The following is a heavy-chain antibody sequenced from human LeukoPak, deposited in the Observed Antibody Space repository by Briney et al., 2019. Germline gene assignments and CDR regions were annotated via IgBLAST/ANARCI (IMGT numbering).Heavy chain of an antibody. Sequence: GGSLRLSCAASGFTFSSYGMHWVRQAPGKRLEWVAVISYDGSNKYYADSVKGRFTISRDNSKNTLYLQMNSLRAEDMAVYYCVKRWTGTTIGQQDYWGQGTLVTVSS. CDR3: VKRWTGTTIGQQDY. D-gene: IGHD1-1*01. V-gene: IGHV3-30*18. CDR1: GFTFSSYG. J-gene: IGHJ4*02. CDR2: ISYDGSNK.